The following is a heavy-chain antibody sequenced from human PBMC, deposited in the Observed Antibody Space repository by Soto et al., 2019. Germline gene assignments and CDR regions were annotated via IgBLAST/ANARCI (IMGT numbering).Heavy chain of an antibody. CDR3: ASSCITTTGDYFDY. CDR1: GGSISSYY. D-gene: IGHD3-10*01. CDR2: IDYSGST. V-gene: IGHV4-59*12. Sequence: SETLSLTCTVSGGSISSYYWSWIRQPPGKGLEWIGYIDYSGSTKYNPSLKSRVTISVDTSKNQFSLKLSSVTAADTAVYYCASSCITTTGDYFDYWGPGTLVTVSS. J-gene: IGHJ4*02.